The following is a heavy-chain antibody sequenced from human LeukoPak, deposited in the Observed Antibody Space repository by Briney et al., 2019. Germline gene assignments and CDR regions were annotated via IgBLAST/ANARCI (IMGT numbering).Heavy chain of an antibody. V-gene: IGHV1-69*13. CDR3: ARADSAYDFRY. D-gene: IGHD5-12*01. Sequence: SVKVSCKASGGTFSSYAISWVRQAPGQGLEWMGGIIPVFGTPNYAQKFQGRVTITADESTSTTYMELSSLRSEDTAVYYRARADSAYDFRYWGQGTLVTVSS. J-gene: IGHJ4*02. CDR2: IIPVFGTP. CDR1: GGTFSSYA.